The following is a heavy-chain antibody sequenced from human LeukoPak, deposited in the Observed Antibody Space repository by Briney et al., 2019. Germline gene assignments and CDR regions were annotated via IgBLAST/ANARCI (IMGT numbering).Heavy chain of an antibody. CDR2: IYSSGST. V-gene: IGHV4-4*07. J-gene: IGHJ3*02. CDR3: ARHESRNYYDSSGPIGKRWRDAFDI. D-gene: IGHD3-22*01. CDR1: GGSINSYS. Sequence: SETLSLTCTFSGGSINSYSWSWIRQPAGKGLQWIGRIYSSGSTNYNPSLKSRVTISVDTSKNQFSLKLSSVTAADTAVYYCARHESRNYYDSSGPIGKRWRDAFDIWGQGTMVTVSS.